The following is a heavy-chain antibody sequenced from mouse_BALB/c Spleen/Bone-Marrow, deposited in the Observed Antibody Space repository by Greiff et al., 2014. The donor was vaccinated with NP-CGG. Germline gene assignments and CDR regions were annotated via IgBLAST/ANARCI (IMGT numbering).Heavy chain of an antibody. CDR3: TRSLYGNYVMDF. CDR2: IDPETGGT. V-gene: IGHV1-15*01. CDR1: GYTFTDYE. J-gene: IGHJ4*01. Sequence: QVQLKESGAELVRPGASVALSCKASGYTFTDYEMHWVKQTPVHGLEWIGAIDPETGGTAYNQKFKGKATLTADKSSSTAYMELRSLTSGDSAVYYCTRSLYGNYVMDFWGQGTSVTVSS. D-gene: IGHD2-1*01.